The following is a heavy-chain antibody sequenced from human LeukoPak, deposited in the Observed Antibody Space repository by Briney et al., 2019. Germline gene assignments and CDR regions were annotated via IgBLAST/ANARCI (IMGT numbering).Heavy chain of an antibody. CDR2: IIPIFGTA. J-gene: IGHJ3*02. CDR3: ASLTIFGVVRGAFDI. D-gene: IGHD3-3*01. V-gene: IGHV1-69*13. CDR1: GYTFTSYT. Sequence: ASVKVSCKASGYTFTSYTMHWVRQAPGQGLEWMGGIIPIFGTANYAQKFQGRVTITADESTSTAYMELSSLRSEDTAVYYCASLTIFGVVRGAFDIWGQGTMVTVSS.